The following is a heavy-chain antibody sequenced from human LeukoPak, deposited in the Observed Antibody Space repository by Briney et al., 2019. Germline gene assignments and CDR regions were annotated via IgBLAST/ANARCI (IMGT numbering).Heavy chain of an antibody. J-gene: IGHJ3*02. V-gene: IGHV1-2*02. CDR1: GYTFTGYY. Sequence: ASVKVFCKASGYTFTGYYMHWVRQAPGQGLEWMGWINPDSGGTNYAQKFQGRVTMTRDTSTSTVYMELSSLRSEDTAVYYCARDTSSSADIDAFDIWGQGTMVTVSS. D-gene: IGHD6-6*01. CDR3: ARDTSSSADIDAFDI. CDR2: INPDSGGT.